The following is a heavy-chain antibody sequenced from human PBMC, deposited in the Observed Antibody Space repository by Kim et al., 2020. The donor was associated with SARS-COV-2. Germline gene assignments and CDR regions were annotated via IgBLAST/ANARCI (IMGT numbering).Heavy chain of an antibody. V-gene: IGHV4-59*01. D-gene: IGHD6-19*01. CDR3: ARYSSGWFFDY. Sequence: THFNPSLKSQVTISVDTARNRFSLKLSSVTAAYTAVYYCARYSSGWFFDYWGQGTLVTVSS. J-gene: IGHJ4*02. CDR2: T.